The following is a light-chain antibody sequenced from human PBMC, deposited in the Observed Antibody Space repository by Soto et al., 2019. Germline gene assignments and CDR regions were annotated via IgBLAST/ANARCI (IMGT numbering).Light chain of an antibody. CDR1: QSISTW. CDR3: QLYNRNSPGT. J-gene: IGKJ1*01. V-gene: IGKV1-5*03. CDR2: RAS. Sequence: DIQMTQSPSSLSASVGDRVTITSRASQSISTWLAWYQQKPGKAPNLLIYRASSLESGVPSRFSGSGSGTEFSLTISSLQPDDFATYYCQLYNRNSPGTFGQGTRVEI.